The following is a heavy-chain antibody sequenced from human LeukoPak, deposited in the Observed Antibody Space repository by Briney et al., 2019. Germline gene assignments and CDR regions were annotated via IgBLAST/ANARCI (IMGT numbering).Heavy chain of an antibody. D-gene: IGHD2-15*01. Sequence: GGSLRLSCAASGFTFSGHWMSWVRQAPGKGLEWVANINQGGSDEYYVDSVKGRFTISRDNANNLLYLQMNSLRGEDTAVYYCARINDIDNSYHLDFWGHGTLVTVSS. J-gene: IGHJ4*01. CDR2: INQGGSDE. CDR1: GFTFSGHW. CDR3: ARINDIDNSYHLDF. V-gene: IGHV3-7*01.